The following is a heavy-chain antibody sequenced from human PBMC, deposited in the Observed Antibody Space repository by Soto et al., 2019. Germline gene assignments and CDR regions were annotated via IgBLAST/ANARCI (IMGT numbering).Heavy chain of an antibody. J-gene: IGHJ5*02. Sequence: ETLSLTCTVSGGSVSSGSYYWSWIRQPPGKGLEWIGYIYYSGSTNYNPSLKSRVTISVDTSKNQFSLKLSSVTAADTAVYYCARPHGGSSGWDNWFDPWGQGTLVTVSS. D-gene: IGHD6-25*01. CDR3: ARPHGGSSGWDNWFDP. CDR2: IYYSGST. V-gene: IGHV4-61*01. CDR1: GGSVSSGSYY.